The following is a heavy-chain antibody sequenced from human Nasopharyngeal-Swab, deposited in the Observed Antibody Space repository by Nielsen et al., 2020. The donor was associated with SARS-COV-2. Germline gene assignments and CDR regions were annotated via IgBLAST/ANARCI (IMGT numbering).Heavy chain of an antibody. J-gene: IGHJ6*02. CDR2: INPSGGST. Sequence: WVRQAPGQGLEWMGIINPSGGSTSYAQKFQGRVTMTRDTSTSTVYMELSSLRSEDTAVYYCARGAYYGSGSYFHYYYGMGVWGQGTTVTVS. D-gene: IGHD3-10*01. CDR3: ARGAYYGSGSYFHYYYGMGV. V-gene: IGHV1-46*01.